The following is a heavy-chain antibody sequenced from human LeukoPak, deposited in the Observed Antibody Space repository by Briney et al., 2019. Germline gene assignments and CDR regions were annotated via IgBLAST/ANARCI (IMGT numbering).Heavy chain of an antibody. D-gene: IGHD1-26*01. CDR3: ARGVGFDAFDI. V-gene: IGHV4-30-2*01. CDR1: GGSISSGDYS. CDR2: IYNSGSP. Sequence: TSETLSLTCAVSGGSISSGDYSWSWIRQPPGKGLEWIGYIYNSGSPYLNPSLKSRVTISIDRSKNQFSLKLSSVTAAVTAVYYCARGVGFDAFDIWGQGTMVTVSS. J-gene: IGHJ3*02.